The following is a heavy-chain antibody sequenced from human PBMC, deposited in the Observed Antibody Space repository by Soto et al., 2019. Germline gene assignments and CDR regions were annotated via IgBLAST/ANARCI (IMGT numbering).Heavy chain of an antibody. Sequence: GSLRLSCEASGFTFSGFDMHWVRQPTGKGLEWVSAIGTAGDTYYAVSVKGRFTISRDNVKNSLSLQMNSLRAGDTAVYFCARGQEVGAHFFDSWGQGTQVTVSS. CDR1: GFTFSGFD. J-gene: IGHJ4*02. V-gene: IGHV3-13*01. D-gene: IGHD2-15*01. CDR2: IGTAGDT. CDR3: ARGQEVGAHFFDS.